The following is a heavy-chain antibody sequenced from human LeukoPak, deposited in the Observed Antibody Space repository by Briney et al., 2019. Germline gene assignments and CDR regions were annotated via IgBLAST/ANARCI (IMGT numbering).Heavy chain of an antibody. CDR2: INPSGGSI. J-gene: IGHJ5*02. Sequence: ASVKVSCKASGYTFTSYYMHWVRQAPGQGLEWMGIINPSGGSISYSQKFQGRVTMTRDTSTSTVYMELSSLRSEDTAVYYCATAYGYCSSTSCSTQWFDPWGQGTLVTVSS. CDR3: ATAYGYCSSTSCSTQWFDP. D-gene: IGHD2-2*01. V-gene: IGHV1-46*01. CDR1: GYTFTSYY.